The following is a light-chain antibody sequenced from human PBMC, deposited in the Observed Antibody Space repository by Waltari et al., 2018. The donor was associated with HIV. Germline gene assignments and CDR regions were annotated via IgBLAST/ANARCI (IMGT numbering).Light chain of an antibody. J-gene: IGLJ2*01. Sequence: QSALTQPASVSGSFGPSITISCTGTSSDVGSYNLVSWYQYHPCKAPKLIIYEVSKRPSGVSNRFSGSKSGNTASLTVSGLQAEDEAHYYCCSYARSGIPFGGGTKLTGL. V-gene: IGLV2-23*02. CDR3: CSYARSGIP. CDR1: SSDVGSYNL. CDR2: EVS.